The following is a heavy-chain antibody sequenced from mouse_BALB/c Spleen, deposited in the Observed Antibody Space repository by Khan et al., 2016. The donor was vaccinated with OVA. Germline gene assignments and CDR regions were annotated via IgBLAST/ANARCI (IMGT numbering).Heavy chain of an antibody. CDR3: TRHGDVACLLV. V-gene: IGHV1-31*01. CDR2: IDPFSGGS. D-gene: IGHD2-13*01. CDR1: GYSFTSYY. J-gene: IGHJ3*02. Sequence: EVKLQQSGPELMKPGASVKISCKASGYSFTSYYMHWVMQSHGTSLEWIGYIDPFSGGSTYNQKFKGKATLTVDKSSSTAYIHLSNLTSEDSAVYYCTRHGDVACLLVWGQGTLVTVSA.